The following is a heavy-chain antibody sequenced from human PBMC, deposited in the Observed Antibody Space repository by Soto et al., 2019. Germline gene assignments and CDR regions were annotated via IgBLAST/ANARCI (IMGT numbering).Heavy chain of an antibody. CDR3: ARQRGGYCSSTSCPGGYFDY. CDR2: ISYDGSNK. Sequence: GGSLRLSCTASGFTFSSYAMHWVRQAPGKGLEWVAVISYDGSNKYYADSVKGRFTISRDNSKNTLYLQMNSLRAEDTAVYYCARQRGGYCSSTSCPGGYFDYWGQGTLVTVSS. CDR1: GFTFSSYA. D-gene: IGHD2-2*01. J-gene: IGHJ4*02. V-gene: IGHV3-30-3*01.